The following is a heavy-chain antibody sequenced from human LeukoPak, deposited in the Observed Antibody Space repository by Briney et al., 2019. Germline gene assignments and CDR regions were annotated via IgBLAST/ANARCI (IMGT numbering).Heavy chain of an antibody. Sequence: SVKVSCKASGGTFSSYVISWVRQAPGQGLEWMGGIIPIFGTANYAQKFQGRVTITADESTSTAYMELSSLRSEDTAVYYCARAEYSSGWGYYYGMDVWGQGTTVTASS. CDR2: IIPIFGTA. CDR1: GGTFSSYV. V-gene: IGHV1-69*13. CDR3: ARAEYSSGWGYYYGMDV. J-gene: IGHJ6*02. D-gene: IGHD6-19*01.